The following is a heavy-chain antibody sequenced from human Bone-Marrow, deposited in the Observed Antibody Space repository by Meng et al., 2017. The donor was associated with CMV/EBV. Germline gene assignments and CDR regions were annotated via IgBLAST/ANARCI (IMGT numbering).Heavy chain of an antibody. CDR3: ARGGIAMGDAFDI. CDR2: IKQDGSEK. Sequence: GESLKISCAASGFTFSSYWMSWVRQAPGKGLEWVANIKQDGSEKYYVDSVKGRFTISRDNAKNTLYLQMNSLRAEDTAVYYCARGGIAMGDAFDIWGQGTMVTV. V-gene: IGHV3-7*01. J-gene: IGHJ3*02. CDR1: GFTFSSYW. D-gene: IGHD6-13*01.